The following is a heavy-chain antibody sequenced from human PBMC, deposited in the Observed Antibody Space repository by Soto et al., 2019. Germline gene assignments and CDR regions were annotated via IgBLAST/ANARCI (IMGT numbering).Heavy chain of an antibody. D-gene: IGHD4-17*01. Sequence: QVQLVESGGGVVQPGRSLRLSCAASGFTFSSYGMHWVRQAPGKGLEWVAVISYDGSNKYYADSVKGRFTVSRDNSRNTLYLKMNSLRTEDTAVYYWAKGRDDGDFGGVDYGGQGTLVTVSS. CDR3: AKGRDDGDFGGVDY. J-gene: IGHJ4*02. CDR1: GFTFSSYG. CDR2: ISYDGSNK. V-gene: IGHV3-30*18.